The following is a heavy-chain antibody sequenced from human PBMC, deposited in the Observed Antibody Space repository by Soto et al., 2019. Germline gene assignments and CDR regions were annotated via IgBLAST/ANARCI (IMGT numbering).Heavy chain of an antibody. CDR2: IGSSSNYI. D-gene: IGHD2-2*01. V-gene: IGHV3-21*06. CDR3: ATLTYCSSASCPNYYYVMDV. Sequence: GSLRLSCAASGFTFTTYSLTWVRQAPGRGLEWVASIGSSSNYIYYADSVKGRFTISRDNAKNSLFLQMNSLRAEDTAVYYCATLTYCSSASCPNYYYVMDVWGQGTTVTVSS. J-gene: IGHJ6*02. CDR1: GFTFTTYS.